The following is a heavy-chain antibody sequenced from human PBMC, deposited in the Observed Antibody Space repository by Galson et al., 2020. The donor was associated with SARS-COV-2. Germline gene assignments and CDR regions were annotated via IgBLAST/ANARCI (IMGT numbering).Heavy chain of an antibody. CDR2: IYHSGST. D-gene: IGHD1-26*01. CDR3: ARDGIPNWFDP. V-gene: IGHV4-38-2*02. CDR1: GYSISSGYY. Sequence: SETLSLTCTVSGYSISSGYYWGWIRQPPGKGLEWIGRIYHSGSTYYNPSLKSRVTISVDTSKNQFSLKLSSVAAADTAVYYCARDGIPNWFDPWGQGTLVTVSS. J-gene: IGHJ5*02.